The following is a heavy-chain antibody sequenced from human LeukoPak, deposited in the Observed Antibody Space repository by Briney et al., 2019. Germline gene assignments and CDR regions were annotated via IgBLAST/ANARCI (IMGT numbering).Heavy chain of an antibody. Sequence: GGSLRLSCAASGFTFSSYAMHWVRQAPGKGLEYVSAISSNGGSTYYANSVKGRFTISRDNSKNTLYLQMGSLRAEDMAVNYCARWAGSTSCYTGWGQGTLVTVSS. CDR3: ARWAGSTSCYTG. V-gene: IGHV3-64*01. CDR2: ISSNGGST. CDR1: GFTFSSYA. D-gene: IGHD2-2*02. J-gene: IGHJ4*02.